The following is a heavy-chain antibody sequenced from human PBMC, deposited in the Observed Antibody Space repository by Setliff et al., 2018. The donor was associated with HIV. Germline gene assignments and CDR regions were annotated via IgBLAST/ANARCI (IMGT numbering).Heavy chain of an antibody. J-gene: IGHJ4*02. CDR2: ISSRGST. Sequence: SETLSLTCTVSGVSISSGGYYWNWIRQHPGKGLEWIGYISSRGSTYYNPSLKSRITMSVDTSQNQVSLKLSSVAAADTAVYFCARLEKLDDISYFDYWGQGTLVTVSS. CDR3: ARLEKLDDISYFDY. V-gene: IGHV4-31*03. D-gene: IGHD3-3*02. CDR1: GVSISSGGYY.